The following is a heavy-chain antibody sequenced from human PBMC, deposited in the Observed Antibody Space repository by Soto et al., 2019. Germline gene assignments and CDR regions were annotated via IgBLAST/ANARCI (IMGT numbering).Heavy chain of an antibody. CDR3: TREAYDSSGYYPNFDY. J-gene: IGHJ4*02. Sequence: GGSLRLSCTASGFTFGDYAMSWFRQAPGKGLEWVGFIRSKAYGGTTEYAASVKGRFTISRDDSKSIAYLQMNSLKTEDTAVYYCTREAYDSSGYYPNFDYWGQGTLVTVSS. D-gene: IGHD3-22*01. CDR2: IRSKAYGGTT. V-gene: IGHV3-49*03. CDR1: GFTFGDYA.